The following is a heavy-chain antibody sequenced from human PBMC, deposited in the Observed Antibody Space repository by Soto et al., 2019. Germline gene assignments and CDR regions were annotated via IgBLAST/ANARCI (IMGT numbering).Heavy chain of an antibody. V-gene: IGHV3-21*01. CDR1: GFAFRSYN. CDR2: FSSGSSNI. J-gene: IGHJ4*02. CDR3: ASATVVAATFDF. Sequence: EVQLVESGGGLVKPGGSLTLSCAASGFAFRSYNMNWVRQAPGKGLEWVASFSSGSSNIYYADSVKGRFTISRDNAKNSLFLQMDSLRAEDSAVYYCASATVVAATFDFWGQGTLVTVSS. D-gene: IGHD2-15*01.